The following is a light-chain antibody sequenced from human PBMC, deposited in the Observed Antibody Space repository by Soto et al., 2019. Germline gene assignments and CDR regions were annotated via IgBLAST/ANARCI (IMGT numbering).Light chain of an antibody. CDR3: QQDYNWFRT. Sequence: ELVMAQSPATLSESPAAISTLSGRTSQSVSSAVAWYQQKPGKSPRLLISGASTRASGIPANFSGSGSGTEFTLTISSLQSEDFAIYFCQQDYNWFRTFGQGTKVDIK. V-gene: IGKV3-15*01. CDR1: QSVSSA. CDR2: GAS. J-gene: IGKJ1*01.